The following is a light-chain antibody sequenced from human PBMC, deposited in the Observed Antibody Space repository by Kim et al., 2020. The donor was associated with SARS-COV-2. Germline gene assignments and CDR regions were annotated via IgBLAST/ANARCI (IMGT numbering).Light chain of an antibody. CDR1: KLGDKY. CDR3: QAWDSSTAV. V-gene: IGLV3-1*01. Sequence: VSVYPGQTASITCSGDKLGDKYVCWYQQKPGQSPVLVIYQDSKRPSGIPERFSGSNSGNTATLTISGTQAMDEADYYCQAWDSSTAVFGGGTQLTVL. J-gene: IGLJ3*02. CDR2: QDS.